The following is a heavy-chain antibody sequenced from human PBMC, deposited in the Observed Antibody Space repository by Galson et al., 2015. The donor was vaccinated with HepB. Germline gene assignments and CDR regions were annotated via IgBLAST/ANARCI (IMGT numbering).Heavy chain of an antibody. J-gene: IGHJ3*02. D-gene: IGHD3-22*01. CDR1: GGTFSSFG. CDR2: ITPTSGTT. V-gene: IGHV1-69*13. Sequence: SVKVSCKASGGTFSSFGISWVRQVPGQGLEWMGEITPTSGTTKYSWKFQGRVKITADEFTTTVYMEMTSLRSEDTAVYYSARDHYHYDTSAQKGADDGFDIWGQGTVVTVSS. CDR3: ARDHYHYDTSAQKGADDGFDI.